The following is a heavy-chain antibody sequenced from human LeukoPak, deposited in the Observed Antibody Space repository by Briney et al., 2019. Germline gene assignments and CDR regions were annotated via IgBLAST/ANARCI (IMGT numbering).Heavy chain of an antibody. D-gene: IGHD3-22*01. CDR3: AKDNRYYDSSGPYFGY. J-gene: IGHJ4*02. CDR1: GFTFSSYA. Sequence: GGSLRLSCAASGFTFSSYAMSWVRQAPGKGLEWVSAISGSGGSTYYADSVKGRFTISRDNSKNTLYLQMNSLRAEDTAVYYCAKDNRYYDSSGPYFGYWGQGTLVTVSS. CDR2: ISGSGGST. V-gene: IGHV3-23*01.